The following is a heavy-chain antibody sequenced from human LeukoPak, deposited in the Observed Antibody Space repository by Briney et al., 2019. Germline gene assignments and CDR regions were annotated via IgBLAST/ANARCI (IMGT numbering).Heavy chain of an antibody. CDR3: ASRIAARPVTGWYFDL. V-gene: IGHV4-4*07. J-gene: IGHJ2*01. CDR1: GGSISSYY. D-gene: IGHD6-6*01. Sequence: SETLSLTCTVSGGSISSYYWSWIRQPAGKGLEWIGRIYTSGSTNYNPSLKSRVTMSVDRSKNQFSLKLSSVTAADTAVYYCASRIAARPVTGWYFDLWGRGTLVTVSS. CDR2: IYTSGST.